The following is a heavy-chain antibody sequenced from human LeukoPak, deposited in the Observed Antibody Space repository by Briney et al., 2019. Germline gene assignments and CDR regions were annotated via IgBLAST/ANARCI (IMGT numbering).Heavy chain of an antibody. D-gene: IGHD3-16*02. CDR2: IYTSGST. V-gene: IGHV4-4*07. J-gene: IGHJ5*02. Sequence: PSETLSLTCTVSGGSISSYYWSWIRQPAGKGLEWIGRIYTSGSTNYNPSLKSRVTMSVDTSENQFSLKLSSVTAADTAVYYCAREIGSGRGYVWGSYRESSYNWFDPWGQGTLVTVSS. CDR1: GGSISSYY. CDR3: AREIGSGRGYVWGSYRESSYNWFDP.